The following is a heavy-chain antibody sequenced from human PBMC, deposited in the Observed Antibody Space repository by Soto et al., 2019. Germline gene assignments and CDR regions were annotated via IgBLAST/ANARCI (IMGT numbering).Heavy chain of an antibody. CDR1: GGTFSSYT. CDR2: IIPILGIA. D-gene: IGHD1-26*01. J-gene: IGHJ4*02. Sequence: QVQLVQSGAEVKKPGSSVKVSCKASGGTFSSYTISWVRQAPGQGLEWMGRIIPILGIANYAQKFQGRVTINADKSTSTAYMELSSLRSEDTAVYYCARATWWEGATDYWGQGTLVTVSS. V-gene: IGHV1-69*02. CDR3: ARATWWEGATDY.